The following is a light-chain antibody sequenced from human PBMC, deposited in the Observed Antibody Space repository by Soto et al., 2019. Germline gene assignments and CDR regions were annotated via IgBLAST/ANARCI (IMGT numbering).Light chain of an antibody. J-gene: IGLJ1*01. Sequence: QSALTQPPSASGTPGQRVTISCSGSTSNIGSNPVNWYQQLPTTAPKLLIYTNNQRPSGVPDRFSGSKSGTSATLGITGFQTGDEADYYCGSWDSSLSAYVFATGTKVTVL. CDR1: TSNIGSNP. CDR3: GSWDSSLSAYV. CDR2: TNN. V-gene: IGLV1-44*01.